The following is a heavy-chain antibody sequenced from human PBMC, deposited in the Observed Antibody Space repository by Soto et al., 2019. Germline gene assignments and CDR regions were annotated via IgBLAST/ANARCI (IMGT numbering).Heavy chain of an antibody. CDR3: AKDVGQQLVLNYGMDV. J-gene: IGHJ6*02. CDR1: GFTFRSFG. V-gene: IGHV3-30*18. CDR2: VSYDGNHK. Sequence: QVQLVESGGGVIQPGTSLSLSCGSSGFTFRSFGMYWVRQAPGKGLEWVAVVSYDGNHKYYADSVKSRFTVSRDNAKNMLYLQMNSLRGEDTAVYYCAKDVGQQLVLNYGMDVWGQGTTVTVSS. D-gene: IGHD6-13*01.